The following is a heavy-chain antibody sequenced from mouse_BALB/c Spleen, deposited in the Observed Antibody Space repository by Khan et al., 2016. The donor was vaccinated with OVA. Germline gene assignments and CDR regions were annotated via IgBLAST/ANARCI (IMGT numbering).Heavy chain of an antibody. J-gene: IGHJ2*01. CDR1: GYTFTSFW. CDR3: TRDRIEY. V-gene: IGHV1-7*01. CDR2: INPTSGYT. Sequence: QVRLQQSGAELAKPGASVKMSCKASGYTFTSFWMHWVKQRPGQGLEWIGYINPTSGYTDYNEKFKDRATLSAAKSSSTAYMQLSSLTSEDSAVYFSTRDRIEYWGEGNTLTVSS.